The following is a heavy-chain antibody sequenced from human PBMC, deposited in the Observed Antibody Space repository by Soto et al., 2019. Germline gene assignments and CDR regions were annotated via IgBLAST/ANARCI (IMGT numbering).Heavy chain of an antibody. CDR2: MNPNSGNT. V-gene: IGHV1-8*01. D-gene: IGHD3-3*01. J-gene: IGHJ6*02. Sequence: GASVKVSCKASGYTFTRYDINWVRQASGQGLEWMGWMNPNSGNTGYAQKFQGRVTMTRNTSISTAYMELSSLRSEDTAVYYCARGRHYVTIFGVVIMAPYYYYGMDVWGQGTTVTVSS. CDR3: ARGRHYVTIFGVVIMAPYYYYGMDV. CDR1: GYTFTRYD.